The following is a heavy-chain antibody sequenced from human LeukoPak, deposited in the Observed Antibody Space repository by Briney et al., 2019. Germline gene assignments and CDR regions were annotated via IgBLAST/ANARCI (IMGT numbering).Heavy chain of an antibody. CDR1: GFTFSSYG. V-gene: IGHV3-30*02. D-gene: IGHD3-10*01. Sequence: GGSLRLSCAASGFTFSSYGMHWVRQAPGKGLEWVAFIRYDGSNKYYADSVKGRFTISRDNSKNTLYLQMNSLRAEDTAVYYCAKARVRGVTHSDPDYWGQGTLVTVSS. CDR2: IRYDGSNK. CDR3: AKARVRGVTHSDPDY. J-gene: IGHJ4*02.